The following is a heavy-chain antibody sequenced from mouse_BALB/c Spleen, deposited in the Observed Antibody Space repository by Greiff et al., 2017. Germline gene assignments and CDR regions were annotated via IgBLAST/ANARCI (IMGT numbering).Heavy chain of an antibody. D-gene: IGHD2-1*01. CDR1: GFTFSSYA. CDR3: ARGRNGNYGFAY. Sequence: EVQRVESGGGLVKPGGSLKLSCAASGFTFSSYAMSWVRQSPEKRLEWVAEISSGGSYTYYPDTVTGRFTISRDNAKNTLYLEMSSLRSEDTAMYYCARGRNGNYGFAYWGQGTLVTVSA. V-gene: IGHV5-9-4*01. CDR2: ISSGGSYT. J-gene: IGHJ3*01.